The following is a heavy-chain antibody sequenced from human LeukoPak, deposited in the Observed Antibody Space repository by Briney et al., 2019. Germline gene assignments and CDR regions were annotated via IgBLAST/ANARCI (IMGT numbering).Heavy chain of an antibody. CDR2: ISGSGVST. Sequence: GGSLRLSCAASGFTFSSYAMSWVRQAPGKGLEWVSAISGSGVSTYHADSAKGRFAISRDNSKNTLYLQMNSLRAEDTAVYYCAKRGVRYQLLEQAPEYMDVWGKGTTVTVSS. CDR1: GFTFSSYA. D-gene: IGHD2-2*01. V-gene: IGHV3-23*01. J-gene: IGHJ6*03. CDR3: AKRGVRYQLLEQAPEYMDV.